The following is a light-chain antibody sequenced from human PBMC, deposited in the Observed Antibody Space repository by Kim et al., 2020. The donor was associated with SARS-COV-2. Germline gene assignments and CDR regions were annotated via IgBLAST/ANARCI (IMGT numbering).Light chain of an antibody. V-gene: IGKV3-20*01. CDR2: GAS. CDR1: QSVSSNY. Sequence: SPGERATLSCRASQSVSSNYLAWYQQKSGQAPRLLIYGASSRATGIPDRFNGRGSGTDFTLTISRLEPEDFAVYYCQQYGGSPGTFGQGTKLEI. J-gene: IGKJ2*01. CDR3: QQYGGSPGT.